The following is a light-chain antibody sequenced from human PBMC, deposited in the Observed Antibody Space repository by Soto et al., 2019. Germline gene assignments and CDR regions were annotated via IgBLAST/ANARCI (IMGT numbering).Light chain of an antibody. CDR3: SSYAGSKNVV. V-gene: IGLV2-8*01. CDR1: TRDVGGYNY. CDR2: EVT. J-gene: IGLJ3*02. Sequence: QSVLTQPPSASGSLGQSVTISCTGTTRDVGGYNYVSWYQQHPGKAPKLIIYEVTKRPSGVPDRFSGSKSGNTASLTVSGLQAEDEADYYCSSYAGSKNVVFGGGTQLTVL.